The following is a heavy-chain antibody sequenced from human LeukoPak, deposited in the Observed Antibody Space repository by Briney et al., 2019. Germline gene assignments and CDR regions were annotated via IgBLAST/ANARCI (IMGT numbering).Heavy chain of an antibody. CDR2: INHSGST. J-gene: IGHJ4*02. CDR3: ARDVVAGTGFDY. CDR1: GGSFSGYY. Sequence: SETLSLTCAVYGGSFSGYYWSWVRQPPRTGLEWIGEINHSGSTNYNPSLKSRVTISVDTSKNQFSLKLSSVTAADTDVYYCARDVVAGTGFDYWGQGTLVTVSS. D-gene: IGHD6-19*01. V-gene: IGHV4-34*01.